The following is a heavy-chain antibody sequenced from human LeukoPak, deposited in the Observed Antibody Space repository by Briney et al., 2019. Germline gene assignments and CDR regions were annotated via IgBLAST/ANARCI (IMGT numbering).Heavy chain of an antibody. CDR3: ARDSCTNGVCYPYYYMDV. CDR1: GGTSSSYT. CDR2: IIPILGIA. D-gene: IGHD2-8*01. J-gene: IGHJ6*03. Sequence: PVKVSCKASGGTSSSYTISWVRQAPGQGLEWMGRIIPILGIANYAQKFQGRVTITADKSTSTAYMELSSLRSEDTAVYYCARDSCTNGVCYPYYYMDVWGKGTTVTVSS. V-gene: IGHV1-69*04.